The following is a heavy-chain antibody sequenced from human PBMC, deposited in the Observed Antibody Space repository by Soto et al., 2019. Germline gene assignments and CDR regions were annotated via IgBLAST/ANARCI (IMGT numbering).Heavy chain of an antibody. J-gene: IGHJ6*02. D-gene: IGHD2-21*02. V-gene: IGHV1-69*13. CDR1: GGTFSSYA. Sequence: SVKVSCKASGGTFSSYAISWVRQAPGQGLEWMGGIIPIFGTANYAQKFQGRVTITADESTSTAYMELSSLRSEDTAVYYCARDTAYCGGDCYSLPSGGMDVWGQGTTVTVSS. CDR2: IIPIFGTA. CDR3: ARDTAYCGGDCYSLPSGGMDV.